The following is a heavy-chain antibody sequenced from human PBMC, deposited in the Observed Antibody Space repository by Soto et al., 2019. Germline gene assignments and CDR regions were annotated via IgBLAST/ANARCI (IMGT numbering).Heavy chain of an antibody. J-gene: IGHJ6*02. V-gene: IGHV4-34*01. CDR2: INYRGSS. CDR1: GGSFTGYY. CDR3: VRGQPHRITIFEVVIRSYDYGMDV. Sequence: QVQLQQWGAGLLKPSETLSLTCAVYGGSFTGYYWTWIRQTPGKGLEWIGEINYRGSSYYNPSLESRISMAVDTSKNQFSLTLRSVTAADTAVYFCVRGQPHRITIFEVVIRSYDYGMDVWGQGTTVTVSS. D-gene: IGHD3-3*02.